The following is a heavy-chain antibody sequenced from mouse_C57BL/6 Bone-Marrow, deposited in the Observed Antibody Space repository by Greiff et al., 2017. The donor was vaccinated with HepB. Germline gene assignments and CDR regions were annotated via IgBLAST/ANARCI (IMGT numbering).Heavy chain of an antibody. CDR2: IFPGSGST. J-gene: IGHJ4*01. CDR1: GYTFTDYY. V-gene: IGHV1-75*01. CDR3: ARGLDSSGYVGYYAMDY. D-gene: IGHD3-2*02. Sequence: QVQLQQSGPELVKPGASVKISCKASGYTFTDYYINWVKQRPGQGLEWIGWIFPGSGSTYYNEKFKGKATLTVDKSSSTAYMLLSSLTSEDSAVYFCARGLDSSGYVGYYAMDYWGQGTSVTVSS.